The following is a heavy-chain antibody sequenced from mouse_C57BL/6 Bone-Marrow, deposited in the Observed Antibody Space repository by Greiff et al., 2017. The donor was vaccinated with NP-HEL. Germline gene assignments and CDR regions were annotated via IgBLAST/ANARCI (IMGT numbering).Heavy chain of an antibody. Sequence: QVQLQQSGAELVRPGTSVKVSCKASGYAFTNYLIEWVKQRPGQGLEWIGVINPGSGGTNYNEKFKGKATLTADKSSSTAYMQLSSLTSEDSAVYFCARTTNWKYYFDYWGQGTTLTVSS. J-gene: IGHJ2*01. CDR1: GYAFTNYL. D-gene: IGHD4-1*01. CDR2: INPGSGGT. V-gene: IGHV1-54*01. CDR3: ARTTNWKYYFDY.